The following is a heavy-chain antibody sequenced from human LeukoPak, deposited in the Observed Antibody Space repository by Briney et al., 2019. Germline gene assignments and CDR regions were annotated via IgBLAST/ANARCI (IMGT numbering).Heavy chain of an antibody. CDR2: ICGSGGST. V-gene: IGHV3-23*01. D-gene: IGHD3-22*01. J-gene: IGHJ5*02. CDR1: GFTFSSYA. CDR3: AKERWDDSSGYYENWFDP. Sequence: GGSLRLSCAAAGFTFSSYAMSWVRQAPGEGLGGVSAICGSGGSTYYADSVKGRFTISRDNSKNTLYLQMNSLRAEDTAVYYCAKERWDDSSGYYENWFDPWGQGTLVTVSS.